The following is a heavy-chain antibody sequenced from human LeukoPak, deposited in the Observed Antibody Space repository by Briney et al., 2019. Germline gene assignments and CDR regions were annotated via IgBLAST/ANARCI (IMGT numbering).Heavy chain of an antibody. CDR2: IQYDGSNE. J-gene: IGHJ4*02. Sequence: GGSLRLSCAASGFTFSSYGMHWVRQAPGKGLEWVAYIQYDGSNEQYAHSVKGRFRISRDSSKNILYLQMNSLGAEDTAVYYCARDYGGSSPFDYWGQGTLVTVSS. V-gene: IGHV3-30*12. CDR3: ARDYGGSSPFDY. D-gene: IGHD4-23*01. CDR1: GFTFSSYG.